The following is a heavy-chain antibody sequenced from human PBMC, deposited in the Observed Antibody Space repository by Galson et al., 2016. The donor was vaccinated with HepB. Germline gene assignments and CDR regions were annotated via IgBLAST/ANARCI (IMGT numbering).Heavy chain of an antibody. J-gene: IGHJ5*02. D-gene: IGHD1-26*01. V-gene: IGHV2-5*02. CDR2: IYWDDDK. CDR1: GFSLSNYGVG. CDR3: AHSLSTVGGFDP. Sequence: LTLTCTFSGFSLSNYGVGVGWVRQPPGKALEWLALIYWDDDKRYNASLKSRLTVNKDTSKNQVVLKMTNMDPVDTGTYYCAHSLSTVGGFDPWGQGTLVTVSS.